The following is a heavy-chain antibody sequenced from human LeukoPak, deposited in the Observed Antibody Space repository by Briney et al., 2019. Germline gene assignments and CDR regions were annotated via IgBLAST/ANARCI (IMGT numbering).Heavy chain of an antibody. CDR3: ARGESGWYYFDY. J-gene: IGHJ4*02. V-gene: IGHV3-53*01. CDR2: IYSGGST. Sequence: GGSLRLSCAASGFTVSSKYMSWVRQAPGKGLKWVSVIYSGGSTHYADSVKGRFTISRDKSKNTLYLQMNSLRAEDTAVYYCARGESGWYYFDYWGQGTLVTVSS. D-gene: IGHD6-19*01. CDR1: GFTVSSKY.